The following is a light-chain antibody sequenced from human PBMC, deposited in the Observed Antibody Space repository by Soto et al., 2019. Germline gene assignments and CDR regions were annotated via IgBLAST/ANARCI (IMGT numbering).Light chain of an antibody. V-gene: IGKV3-15*01. Sequence: EIVMTQSPATLSVSPGERATLSCRASQTVSSNLAWYQQKPGQAPRLLIHGASTRAAGIPARFSDSGSGTEFTLTISSLQSEDFAVYYCQQYNDWPPFTVGPGTRVDIK. J-gene: IGKJ3*01. CDR3: QQYNDWPPFT. CDR2: GAS. CDR1: QTVSSN.